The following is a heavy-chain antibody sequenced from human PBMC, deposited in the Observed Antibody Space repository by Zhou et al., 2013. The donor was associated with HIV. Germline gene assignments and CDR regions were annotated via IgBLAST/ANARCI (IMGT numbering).Heavy chain of an antibody. Sequence: QVQLVQSGAEVKKPGSSVRVPCKASGGTFTTYGINWVRQAPGQGLEWMGGIIPIFARADYSQQLRGRVTITADKSTSTAYMELSSLRSEDTAVYYCARGSSQRSGIGYYMDVWGKGTTVTVSS. CDR3: ARGSSQRSGIGYYMDV. CDR1: GGTFTTYG. CDR2: IIPIFARA. V-gene: IGHV1-69*14. D-gene: IGHD2-15*01. J-gene: IGHJ6*03.